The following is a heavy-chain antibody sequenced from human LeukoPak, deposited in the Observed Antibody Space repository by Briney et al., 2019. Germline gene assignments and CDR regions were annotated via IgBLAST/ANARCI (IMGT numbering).Heavy chain of an antibody. CDR1: GYTFTGYY. J-gene: IGHJ5*02. CDR2: INPNSGGT. CDR3: AGGMYYYDSSGYYGWFDP. Sequence: ASVKVSCKASGYTFTGYYMHWVRQAPGQGLEWMGWINPNSGGTNYAQKFQGRVTMTRDTSISTAYMELSRLRSDDTAVYYCAGGMYYYDSSGYYGWFDPWGQGTLVTVSS. D-gene: IGHD3-22*01. V-gene: IGHV1-2*02.